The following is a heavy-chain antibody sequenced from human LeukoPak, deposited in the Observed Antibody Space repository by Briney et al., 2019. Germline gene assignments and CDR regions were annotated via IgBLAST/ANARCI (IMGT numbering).Heavy chain of an antibody. CDR3: ARGERYFDGENYFDY. D-gene: IGHD3-9*01. V-gene: IGHV4-59*12. Sequence: SETLSPTCTVSGGSISSYYWSWIRQPPGKGLEWIGYIYYSGSTNYNPSLKSRVTISVDTSKNQFSLKLSSVTAADTAVYYCARGERYFDGENYFDYWGQGTLVTVSS. CDR1: GGSISSYY. CDR2: IYYSGST. J-gene: IGHJ4*02.